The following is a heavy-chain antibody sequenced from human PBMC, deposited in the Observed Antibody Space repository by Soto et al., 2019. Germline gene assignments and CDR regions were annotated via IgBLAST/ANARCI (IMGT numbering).Heavy chain of an antibody. J-gene: IGHJ3*02. CDR1: GYTFTSYD. D-gene: IGHD6-19*01. V-gene: IGHV1-8*01. CDR2: MNPNSGNT. CDR3: ASAVAVAGTNDAFDI. Sequence: GASVKVSCKASGYTFTSYDINWVRQATGQGLEWMGWMNPNSGNTGYAQKFQGRVTMTRNTSISTAYMELSSLRSEDTAVYYCASAVAVAGTNDAFDIWGQGTMVTVSS.